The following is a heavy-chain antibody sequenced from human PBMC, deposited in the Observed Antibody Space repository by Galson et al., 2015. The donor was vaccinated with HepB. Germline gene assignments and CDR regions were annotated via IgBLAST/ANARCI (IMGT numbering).Heavy chain of an antibody. CDR2: ISAYNGNT. CDR1: GYTFTSYG. CDR3: ARGTFIAAAAVFVGGGDH. D-gene: IGHD6-13*01. J-gene: IGHJ4*02. Sequence: SVKVSCKASGYTFTSYGISWVRQAPGQGHEWMGWISAYNGNTNYAQKLQGRVTMTTDTSTITAYMELRSLRSDDTAVYYCARGTFIAAAAVFVGGGDHWGQTTLVTVAT. V-gene: IGHV1-18*01.